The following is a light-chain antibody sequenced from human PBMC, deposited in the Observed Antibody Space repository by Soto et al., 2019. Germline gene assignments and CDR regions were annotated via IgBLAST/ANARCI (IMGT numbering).Light chain of an antibody. CDR2: GAS. CDR3: QQYNNWPPIT. CDR1: QSVSSN. V-gene: IGKV3-15*01. J-gene: IGKJ5*01. Sequence: ERVMTQSPATLSVSPGERATLSCRASQSVSSNLAWYQQKPGQAPRLLIYGASTRATGIPARFSGSGSGTEFTLTISSMQSEDFAIYYCQQYNNWPPITFCQGTRLEIK.